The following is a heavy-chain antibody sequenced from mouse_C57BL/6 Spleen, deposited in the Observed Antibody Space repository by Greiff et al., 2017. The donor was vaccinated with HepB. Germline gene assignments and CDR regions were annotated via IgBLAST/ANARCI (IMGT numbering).Heavy chain of an antibody. Sequence: VQLKQSGAELVRPGASVKLSCTASGFNIKDDYMHWVKQRPEQGLEWIGWIDPENGDTEYASKFQGKATITADTSSNTAYLQLSSLTSEDTAVYYCTTFITTVVALYYAMDYWGQGTSVTVSS. CDR2: IDPENGDT. V-gene: IGHV14-4*01. CDR3: TTFITTVVALYYAMDY. J-gene: IGHJ4*01. CDR1: GFNIKDDY. D-gene: IGHD1-1*01.